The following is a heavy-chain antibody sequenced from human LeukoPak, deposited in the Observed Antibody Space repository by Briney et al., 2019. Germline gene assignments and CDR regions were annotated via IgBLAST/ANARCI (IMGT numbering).Heavy chain of an antibody. CDR3: ANPRYGSGSYYLPLY. CDR1: GFTFSSYA. CDR2: ISGSGGST. Sequence: GGSLRLSCAASGFTFSSYAMSWVRQAPGKGLEWVSAISGSGGSTYYADSVKGRFTISRDNSKNTLYLQMNSLGAEDTAVYYCANPRYGSGSYYLPLYWGQGTLVTVSS. V-gene: IGHV3-23*01. J-gene: IGHJ4*02. D-gene: IGHD3-10*01.